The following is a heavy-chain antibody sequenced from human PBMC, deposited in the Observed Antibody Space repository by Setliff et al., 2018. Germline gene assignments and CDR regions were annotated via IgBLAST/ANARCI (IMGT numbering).Heavy chain of an antibody. V-gene: IGHV5-51*01. J-gene: IGHJ3*02. D-gene: IGHD6-25*01. CDR1: GYRFTTYW. Sequence: PGESLKISCKGSGYRFTTYWIGWVRQMPGKGLEWMGIVFSGDSDTRYSPSFQGQVTMSADKSINTAYLQWSSLKASDTAMYCARLGAPASHDAFDIWGQGTMVT. CDR3: ARLGAPASHDAFDI. CDR2: VFSGDSDT.